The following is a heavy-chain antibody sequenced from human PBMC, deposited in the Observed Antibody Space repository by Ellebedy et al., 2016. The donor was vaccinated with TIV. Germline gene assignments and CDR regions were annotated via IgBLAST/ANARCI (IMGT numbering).Heavy chain of an antibody. CDR3: AKDIGQSSGYYGLFDY. Sequence: GESLKISXAASGFTFSDYYMSWIRQAPGKGLEWVSYISSSGSTIYYADSVKGRFTISRDNAKNSLYLQMNSLRAEDTALYYCAKDIGQSSGYYGLFDYWGQGTLVTVSS. V-gene: IGHV3-11*01. D-gene: IGHD3-22*01. CDR1: GFTFSDYY. CDR2: ISSSGSTI. J-gene: IGHJ4*02.